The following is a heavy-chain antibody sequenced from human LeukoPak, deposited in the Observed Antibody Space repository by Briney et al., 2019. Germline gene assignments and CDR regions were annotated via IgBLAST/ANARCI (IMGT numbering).Heavy chain of an antibody. CDR1: GFTFSSYA. CDR2: ISDDESDQ. J-gene: IGHJ4*02. CDR3: AKQKGATCYFDY. D-gene: IGHD1-26*01. Sequence: GGSLRLTCAASGFTFSSYAMHWVRQAPGKGLEWVAVISDDESDQYKADSVKGRFTISRDNSKNTLYLQMNSLIPEDTAMYYCAKQKGATCYFDYWGQGTLVTVSS. V-gene: IGHV3-30*04.